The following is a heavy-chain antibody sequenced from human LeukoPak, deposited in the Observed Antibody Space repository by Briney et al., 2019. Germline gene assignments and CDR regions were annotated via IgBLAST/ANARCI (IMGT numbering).Heavy chain of an antibody. Sequence: PSETLSLTCTVYGGSFSSHYWAWIRQPPGKGLEWIGEINHSGSTNYNPSLKSRVTISVDTSKNQFSLKLSSVTAADTAVYYCGRGYGPNSSGWDSWDQGTLVTVSS. J-gene: IGHJ4*02. CDR1: GGSFSSHY. CDR3: GRGYGPNSSGWDS. D-gene: IGHD6-19*01. CDR2: INHSGST. V-gene: IGHV4-34*01.